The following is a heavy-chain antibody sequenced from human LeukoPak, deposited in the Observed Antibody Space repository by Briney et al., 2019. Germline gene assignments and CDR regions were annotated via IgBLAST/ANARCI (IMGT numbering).Heavy chain of an antibody. CDR1: GGTFSSYA. CDR3: ARELYYYDSSGYYSFAFDI. CDR2: IIPIFGTA. D-gene: IGHD3-22*01. Sequence: GSSVKVSCKASGGTFSSYAIIWVRQAPGQGLEWMGRIIPIFGTANYAQKFQGRVTITTDESTSTAYMELSSLRSEDTAVYYCARELYYYDSSGYYSFAFDIWGQGTMVTVSS. V-gene: IGHV1-69*05. J-gene: IGHJ3*02.